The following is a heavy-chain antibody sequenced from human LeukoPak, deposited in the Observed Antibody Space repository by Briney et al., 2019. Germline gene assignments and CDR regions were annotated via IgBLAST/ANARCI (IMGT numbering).Heavy chain of an antibody. CDR2: IYFSGVT. Sequence: SETLSLTCTVSGGSFSNYYWSWIRQTPGEGLEWIGYIYFSGVTNYNPSLKSRVTISVDTSKSQFSLKLSSVTAADTAVYYCARQSIAARGYYYYMDVWGKGTTVTVSS. J-gene: IGHJ6*03. CDR1: GGSFSNYY. V-gene: IGHV4-59*08. D-gene: IGHD6-6*01. CDR3: ARQSIAARGYYYYMDV.